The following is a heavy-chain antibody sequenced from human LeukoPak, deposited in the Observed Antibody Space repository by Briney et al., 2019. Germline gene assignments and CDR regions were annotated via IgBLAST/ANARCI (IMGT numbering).Heavy chain of an antibody. V-gene: IGHV5-51*01. CDR1: GYMFTNTY. J-gene: IGHJ5*02. Sequence: ESQKISCKASGYMFTNTYIGWVRQMPGEGPDWVGTIFPGDSEIRYSPSFQGRVIISADKSINTAYLQWYSLKASDTATYYCARLGARFIDLWGQGTRVTVSS. CDR2: IFPGDSEI. CDR3: ARLGARFIDL. D-gene: IGHD3-16*01.